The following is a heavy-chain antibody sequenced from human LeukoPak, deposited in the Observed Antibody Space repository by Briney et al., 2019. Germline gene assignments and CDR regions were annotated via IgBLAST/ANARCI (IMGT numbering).Heavy chain of an antibody. J-gene: IGHJ4*02. D-gene: IGHD3-22*01. CDR2: IYPGDSDT. Sequence: GESLKISCKGSGYSFTSYWIGWVRQMPGKGLEWMGIIYPGDSDTRYSPSFQGQVTISADKSISAAYLQWSSLKASDTAMYYCARQSETYYYDSSGFKLFDYWGQGTLVTVSS. CDR3: ARQSETYYYDSSGFKLFDY. CDR1: GYSFTSYW. V-gene: IGHV5-51*01.